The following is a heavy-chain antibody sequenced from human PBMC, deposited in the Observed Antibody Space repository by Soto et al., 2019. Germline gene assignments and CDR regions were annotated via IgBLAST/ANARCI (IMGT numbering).Heavy chain of an antibody. CDR2: MTGDGRTT. Sequence: GSLRISCAASGFTFRSYSMNWVRQPPGKGPEWVSRMTGDGRTTQYADSVKGRFTASRDNAKSTLYLEMNSLRAEDTAVYYCATAEVDYWGPGTLVTVSS. CDR1: GFTFRSYS. CDR3: ATAEVDY. V-gene: IGHV3-74*03. J-gene: IGHJ4*02.